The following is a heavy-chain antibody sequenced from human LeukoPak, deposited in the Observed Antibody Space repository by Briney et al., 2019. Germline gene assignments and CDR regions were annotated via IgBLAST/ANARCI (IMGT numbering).Heavy chain of an antibody. V-gene: IGHV3-15*01. D-gene: IGHD3-22*01. CDR1: GFTFSNAW. Sequence: GGSLRLSCAASGFTFSNAWMSWVRQAPGKGLEWVGRIKSKTDGGTTDYAAPVKGRFTISRDDSKNTLYLQMNSLKTEDTAVYYCARVLHRRNYDSSVYYGYWGQGTLVTVSS. CDR3: ARVLHRRNYDSSVYYGY. J-gene: IGHJ4*02. CDR2: IKSKTDGGTT.